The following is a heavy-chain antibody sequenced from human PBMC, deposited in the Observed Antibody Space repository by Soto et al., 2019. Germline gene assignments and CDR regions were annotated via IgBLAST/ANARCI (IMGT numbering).Heavy chain of an antibody. D-gene: IGHD6-19*01. CDR3: ARDSAAGRGLDY. V-gene: IGHV3-33*01. CDR2: IWYDGSQ. Sequence: QVQLVESGGGVVQPGRSLRLSCAASGFTFSHFGMHWVRQAPGKGLESVAIIWYDGSQYYADSVKGRFTISRDNSKNTLSLQMNSLTAEDTALYYCARDSAAGRGLDYWGQGTLVTVSS. J-gene: IGHJ4*02. CDR1: GFTFSHFG.